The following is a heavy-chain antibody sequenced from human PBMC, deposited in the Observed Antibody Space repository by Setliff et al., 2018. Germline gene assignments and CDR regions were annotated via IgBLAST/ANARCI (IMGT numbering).Heavy chain of an antibody. CDR3: ARAYYYGSGNSHKYYMDV. V-gene: IGHV4-59*08. Sequence: SETLSLTCSVSGGSISPYYWIWIRQSPGKGLEWIGYIFYSGSARYNPSLESRVTMSVDTSNNQLSLKLTSVSAADTAVYYCARAYYYGSGNSHKYYMDVWGKGTTVTVSS. J-gene: IGHJ6*03. D-gene: IGHD3-10*01. CDR1: GGSISPYY. CDR2: IFYSGSA.